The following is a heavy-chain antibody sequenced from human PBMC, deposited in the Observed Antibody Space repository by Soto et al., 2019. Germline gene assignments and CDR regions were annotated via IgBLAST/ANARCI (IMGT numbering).Heavy chain of an antibody. D-gene: IGHD1-26*01. CDR2: INHLETT. CDR3: ARGGGSDSFDY. J-gene: IGHJ4*02. Sequence: PSQTLSFTWTISGASITVGGYSWRWIRQTPGKGREWTGYINHLETTFYNPSFESRLTLSIDRAKNQFSLKLHSMSAADRAVYFCARGGGSDSFDYWGRGILVTVSS. CDR1: GASITVGGYS. V-gene: IGHV4-30-2*01.